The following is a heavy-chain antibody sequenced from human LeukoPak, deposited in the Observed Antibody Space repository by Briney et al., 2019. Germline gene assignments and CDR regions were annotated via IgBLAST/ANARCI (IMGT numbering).Heavy chain of an antibody. CDR3: ARGRASLTAWFVP. J-gene: IGHJ5*02. Sequence: ASVKVSCKASGYTFTAYYMHWVRQAPGKGFEWMEWIDPNSGATDSAQKFQGRVTVTRDTSINIVYMELSRLTSDDTAVYYCARGRASLTAWFVPWGQGTLVTVSS. CDR2: IDPNSGAT. V-gene: IGHV1-2*02. CDR1: GYTFTAYY. D-gene: IGHD1-20*01.